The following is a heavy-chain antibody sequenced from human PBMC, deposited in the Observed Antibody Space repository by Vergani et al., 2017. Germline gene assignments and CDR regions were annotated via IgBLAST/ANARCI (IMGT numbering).Heavy chain of an antibody. Sequence: QVQLVQSGAEVKKPGASVKVSCKVSGYTLTELSMHWVRQAPGKGLEWMGGFDPEDGETNYAQKFQGRVTMTEDKSTDTAYMELSSLRSEDAAVYYCATPRLRFSYYYYYGMDVWGQGTTVIVSS. CDR1: GYTLTELS. CDR3: ATPRLRFSYYYYYGMDV. CDR2: FDPEDGET. D-gene: IGHD6-25*01. V-gene: IGHV1-24*01. J-gene: IGHJ6*02.